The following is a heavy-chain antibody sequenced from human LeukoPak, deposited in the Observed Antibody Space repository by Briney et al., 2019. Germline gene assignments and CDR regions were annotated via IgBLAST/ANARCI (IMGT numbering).Heavy chain of an antibody. J-gene: IGHJ4*02. CDR1: GFTFSIYS. CDR3: AGGYGDYRPADDY. Sequence: GGSLRLSCVASGFTFSIYSMNWVRQAPEKGLERVSFITTTSSYIYYADSVKGRFTISRDNAKNSLYLQMNSLRAEDTAVYYCAGGYGDYRPADDYWGQGTLVTVSS. V-gene: IGHV3-21*01. D-gene: IGHD4-17*01. CDR2: ITTTSSYI.